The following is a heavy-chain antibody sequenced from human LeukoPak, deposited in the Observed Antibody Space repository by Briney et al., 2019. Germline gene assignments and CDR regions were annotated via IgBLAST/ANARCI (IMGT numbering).Heavy chain of an antibody. Sequence: PGGSLRLSCAASGFIFSNFAMSWVRQAPGKELEWVSAISGSGGSTYYADSVKGRFTISRDISKNTLFLQMNSLRAEDTAVYYCAKGGAYYYVSSGHFDYWGQGALVTVSS. J-gene: IGHJ4*02. V-gene: IGHV3-23*01. CDR2: ISGSGGST. CDR3: AKGGAYYYVSSGHFDY. D-gene: IGHD3-22*01. CDR1: GFIFSNFA.